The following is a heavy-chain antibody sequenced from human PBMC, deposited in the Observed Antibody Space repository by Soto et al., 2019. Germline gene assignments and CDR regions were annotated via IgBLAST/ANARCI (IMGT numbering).Heavy chain of an antibody. CDR1: GFTFSDYY. CDR3: ARETGTTVAYYYGMDV. V-gene: IGHV3-11*01. CDR2: ISSSCTTI. J-gene: IGHJ6*02. Sequence: PGGSLRLSCAASGFTFSDYYMSWIRQAPGKGLEWVSYISSSCTTIYYADSVKGRFTISRDNAKNSLYLQMNSLRAEDTAVYYCARETGTTVAYYYGMDVWGQGTTVTVSS. D-gene: IGHD1-7*01.